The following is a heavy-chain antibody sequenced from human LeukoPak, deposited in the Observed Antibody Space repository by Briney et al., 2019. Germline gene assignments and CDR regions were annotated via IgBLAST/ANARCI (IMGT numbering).Heavy chain of an antibody. J-gene: IGHJ3*02. Sequence: SETLSLTCAVSGGSISSNNWWSWVRQPPGKGLEWIGEIFHSGSTNYNPSLKSRVTISVDKSKNQFSLRLSSVTAADTAVYYCARENSSGWSGDAFDIWGQGTMVTVSS. CDR2: IFHSGST. D-gene: IGHD6-19*01. CDR1: GGSISSNNW. V-gene: IGHV4-4*02. CDR3: ARENSSGWSGDAFDI.